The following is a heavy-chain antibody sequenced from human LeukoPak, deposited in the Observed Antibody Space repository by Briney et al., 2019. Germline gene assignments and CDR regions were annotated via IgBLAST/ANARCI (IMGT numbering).Heavy chain of an antibody. J-gene: IGHJ4*02. Sequence: KPSETLSLTCTGSGGSISSYYWSWIRHPPGKGLEGIGDIHYSGSTKYNPCLKSRVTISVDTSKNQCALKLRSVTAADTAVYYCARGVDTEALDYWGQGTLVTVSS. CDR2: IHYSGST. CDR1: GGSISSYY. V-gene: IGHV4-59*01. D-gene: IGHD5-18*01. CDR3: ARGVDTEALDY.